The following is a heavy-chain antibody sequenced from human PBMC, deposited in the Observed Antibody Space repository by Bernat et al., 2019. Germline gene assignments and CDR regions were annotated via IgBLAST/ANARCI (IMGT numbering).Heavy chain of an antibody. J-gene: IGHJ6*03. CDR3: ARVYCSSTSCNRIHYYYYYYMDV. CDR2: IYYSGST. V-gene: IGHV4-59*01. Sequence: QLQLQESGPGLVKPSETLSLTCTVSGVSISSYYWSWIRQPPGKGLEWIGYIYYSGSTNYNPSLKSRVTISVDTSKNQFSLKLSSVTAADTAVYYCARVYCSSTSCNRIHYYYYYYMDVWGKGTTVTVSS. D-gene: IGHD2-2*01. CDR1: GVSISSYY.